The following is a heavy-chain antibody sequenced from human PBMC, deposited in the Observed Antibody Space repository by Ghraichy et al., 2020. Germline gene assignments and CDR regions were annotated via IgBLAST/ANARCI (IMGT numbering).Heavy chain of an antibody. Sequence: GGSLRLSCAASGFTFSNYWMHWVRQAPGKGLVWVSRINSDGSSTNYADSVKGRFTISRDNAKNTLYLQMNSLRAEDTAMYYCARVVYSGYDYDFDYWGQGTLVTVSS. CDR1: GFTFSNYW. CDR2: INSDGSST. J-gene: IGHJ4*02. CDR3: ARVVYSGYDYDFDY. V-gene: IGHV3-74*01. D-gene: IGHD5-12*01.